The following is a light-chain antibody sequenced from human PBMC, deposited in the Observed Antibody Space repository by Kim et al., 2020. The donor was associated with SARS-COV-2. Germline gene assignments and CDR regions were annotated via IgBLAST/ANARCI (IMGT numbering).Light chain of an antibody. J-gene: IGLJ3*02. CDR2: GDN. CDR3: QSFDSSLNGRV. CDR1: WSNIGARYD. V-gene: IGLV1-40*01. Sequence: QRVTNSCTGSWSNIGARYDVQWYQQFPGTVPKLLIYGDNHRPSGVPDRFSASKSDTSASLAIAGLQTEDEAHYFSQSFDSSLNGRVFGGGTQLTVL.